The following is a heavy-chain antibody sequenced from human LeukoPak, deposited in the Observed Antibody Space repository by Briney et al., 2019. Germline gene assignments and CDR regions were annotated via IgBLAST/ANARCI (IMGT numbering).Heavy chain of an antibody. V-gene: IGHV3-33*01. D-gene: IGHD2-15*01. CDR3: ARDIDWLDC. Sequence: GGSLRLSCAASGFTFSRYGMHWVRQAPGKGLEWLAFIWYDGSNKYYADSVKGRFTISRDNAKNSLYLQMNSLRGEDTAVYYCARDIDWLDCWGQGTLVTVSS. CDR1: GFTFSRYG. CDR2: IWYDGSNK. J-gene: IGHJ5*01.